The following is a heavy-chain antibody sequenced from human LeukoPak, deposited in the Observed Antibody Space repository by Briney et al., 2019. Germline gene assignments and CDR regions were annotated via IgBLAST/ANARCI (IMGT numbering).Heavy chain of an antibody. J-gene: IGHJ3*02. V-gene: IGHV4-61*02. CDR1: GGSISSSSYY. Sequence: PLSLTCTFSGGSISSSSYYWSWIRQPAGKGLEWIGRLYASGSTNYNPSLKSRVTISVDTSKNQFSLKLSSVTAADTAVYYCASWNLDDMFAFDIWGQGTMVTVSS. CDR3: ASWNLDDMFAFDI. CDR2: LYASGST. D-gene: IGHD1-1*01.